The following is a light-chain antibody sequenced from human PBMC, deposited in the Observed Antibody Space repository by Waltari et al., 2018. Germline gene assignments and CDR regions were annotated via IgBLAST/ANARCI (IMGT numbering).Light chain of an antibody. CDR3: QQYYSTPQT. Sequence: DIVMTQSPDSLAVSLGERATINCKSSQCVLYSSNNKNYLAWYQQKPGQPPHLLIYWASTRESGVPDRFSGSGSGTDFTLTISSLQAEDVAVYYCQQYYSTPQTFGQGTKVEIK. CDR2: WAS. V-gene: IGKV4-1*01. CDR1: QCVLYSSNNKNY. J-gene: IGKJ1*01.